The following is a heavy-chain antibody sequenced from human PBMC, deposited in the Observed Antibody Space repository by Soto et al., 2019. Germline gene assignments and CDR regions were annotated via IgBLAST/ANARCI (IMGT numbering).Heavy chain of an antibody. CDR3: VRTAREGAVAPHWFDR. Sequence: TSETLSLTCTVSGASITSTDYYWSWIRQAPGKGLEWIGYVYYTGSTYYNPSLMSRLTISVDTSKNQFSLKLTSVTAAETAVYYCVRTAREGAVAPHWFDRWGQGTQVTVSS. V-gene: IGHV4-30-4*01. CDR1: GASITSTDYY. CDR2: VYYTGST. J-gene: IGHJ5*02. D-gene: IGHD2-21*02.